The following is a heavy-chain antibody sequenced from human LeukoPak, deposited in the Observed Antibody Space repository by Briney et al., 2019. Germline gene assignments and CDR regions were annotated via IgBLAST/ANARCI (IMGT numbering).Heavy chain of an antibody. D-gene: IGHD6-19*01. J-gene: IGHJ6*03. CDR1: GYSFTSYW. CDR3: ARTAMAGTRDYYYYYMDV. V-gene: IGHV5-51*01. Sequence: GVSLKISCKGSGYSFTSYWIGWVRQMPGKGLEWMGIIYPGDSDTRYSPSFQGQVTISADKSISTAYLQWSSLKASDTAMDYCARTAMAGTRDYYYYYMDVWGNGTTVTVSS. CDR2: IYPGDSDT.